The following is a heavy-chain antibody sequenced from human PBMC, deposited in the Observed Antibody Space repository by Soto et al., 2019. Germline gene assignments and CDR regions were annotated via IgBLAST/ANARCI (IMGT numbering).Heavy chain of an antibody. CDR2: ISGSGDST. Sequence: EVQLLESGGGLVQPGGSLRLSCAASGFIFRSYAMNWVRQAPGKGLERVSGISGSGDSTYYADAVKGRFTVSRDNSKNTVYLQMNSLRPDDTAIYYCAKGGPFTGGFDPWGQGTLVTVSA. J-gene: IGHJ5*02. CDR3: AKGGPFTGGFDP. V-gene: IGHV3-23*01. D-gene: IGHD3-16*01. CDR1: GFIFRSYA.